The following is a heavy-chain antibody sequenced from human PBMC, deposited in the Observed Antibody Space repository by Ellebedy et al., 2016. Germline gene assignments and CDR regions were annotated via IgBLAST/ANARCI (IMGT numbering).Heavy chain of an antibody. Sequence: GESLKISCAASGFTFSSYAMSWVRQAPGKGLEWVSSISSSSSYIYYADSVKGRFTISRDNAKNSLYLQMNSLRAEDTAVYYCARGRVTAIRFLDYWGQGTLVTVSS. V-gene: IGHV3-21*01. CDR3: ARGRVTAIRFLDY. J-gene: IGHJ4*02. CDR1: GFTFSSYA. D-gene: IGHD2-21*02. CDR2: ISSSSSYI.